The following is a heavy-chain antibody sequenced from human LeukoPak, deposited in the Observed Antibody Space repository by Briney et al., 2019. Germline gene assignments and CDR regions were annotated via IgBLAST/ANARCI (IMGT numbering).Heavy chain of an antibody. CDR3: ARDLVREMATIRGSIDY. CDR1: GFTFSSYS. J-gene: IGHJ4*02. CDR2: ISSSSSYI. Sequence: GGSLRLSCAASGFTFSSYSMNWVRQAPGKGLEWVSSISSSSSYIYYADSVKGRFTISRDNAKNSLYLQMNSLRAEDTAVYYCARDLVREMATIRGSIDYWGQGTLVTVSS. V-gene: IGHV3-21*01. D-gene: IGHD5-24*01.